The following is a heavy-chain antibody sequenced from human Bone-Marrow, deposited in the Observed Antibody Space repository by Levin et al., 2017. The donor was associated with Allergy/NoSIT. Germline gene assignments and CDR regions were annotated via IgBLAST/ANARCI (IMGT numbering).Heavy chain of an antibody. Sequence: GGSLRLSCAASGFTFSSYSMNWVRQAPGKGLEWVSSISSSSSYIYYADSVKGRFTISRDNAKNSLYLQMNSLRAEDTAVYYCERGASGGIAAADRGWFDPWGQGTLVTVSS. D-gene: IGHD6-13*01. V-gene: IGHV3-21*01. CDR1: GFTFSSYS. J-gene: IGHJ5*02. CDR3: ERGASGGIAAADRGWFDP. CDR2: ISSSSSYI.